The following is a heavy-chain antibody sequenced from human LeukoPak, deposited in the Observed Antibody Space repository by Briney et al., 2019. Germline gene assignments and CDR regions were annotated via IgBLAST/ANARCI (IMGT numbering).Heavy chain of an antibody. D-gene: IGHD2-2*01. CDR1: GGTLSSYA. Sequence: ASVKVSCKASGGTLSSYAISWVRQAPGQGLEWMGGIIPIFGTANYAQKFQGRVTITTDESTSTAYMELSSLRSEDTAVYYCATRSNIVVVPAARHYYYYMDVWGKGTTVTVSS. V-gene: IGHV1-69*05. CDR2: IIPIFGTA. J-gene: IGHJ6*03. CDR3: ATRSNIVVVPAARHYYYYMDV.